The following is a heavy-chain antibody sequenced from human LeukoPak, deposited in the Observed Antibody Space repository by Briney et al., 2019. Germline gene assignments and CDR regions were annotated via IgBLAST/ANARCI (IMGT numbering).Heavy chain of an antibody. J-gene: IGHJ4*02. Sequence: PSETLFLTCTVSGGSISSSYYWGWIRQPPGKGLEWIGSIYYSGSTYYNPSLKSRVTISVDTSKNQFSLKLSSVTAADTAVYYCARMGENGGYTTTSDYWGQGTLVTVSS. CDR3: ARMGENGGYTTTSDY. D-gene: IGHD4-23*01. CDR2: IYYSGST. CDR1: GGSISSSYY. V-gene: IGHV4-39*01.